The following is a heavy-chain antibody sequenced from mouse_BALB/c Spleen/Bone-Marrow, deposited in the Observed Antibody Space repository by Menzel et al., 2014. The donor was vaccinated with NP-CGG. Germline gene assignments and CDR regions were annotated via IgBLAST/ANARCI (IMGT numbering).Heavy chain of an antibody. Sequence: VQLQQSGAELVKPGASVKLSCKASGYTFTSYYMYWVKQRPGQGLEWIGGINPSNGGTNFKEKFKSKATLTVDKSSSTAYMQLSSLTSEDSAVYYCTRYGYDPLYAMDYWGQGTSVTVSS. CDR3: TRYGYDPLYAMDY. V-gene: IGHV1S81*02. CDR1: GYTFTSYY. D-gene: IGHD2-3*01. CDR2: INPSNGGT. J-gene: IGHJ4*01.